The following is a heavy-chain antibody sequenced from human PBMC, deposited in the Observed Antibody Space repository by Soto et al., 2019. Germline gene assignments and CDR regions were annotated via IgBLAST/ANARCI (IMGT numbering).Heavy chain of an antibody. Sequence: SETLSLTCAVYGGSLSGYCCSWIRQPPGKGLEWIANVYYSGSSYYNPSLKSRLTISVDTTKNQFSLQLKSMTAADTAVYYCAKLPCTSSTCYFPGWFDPWGQGTLVTVSS. D-gene: IGHD2-2*01. V-gene: IGHV4-59*06. CDR2: VYYSGSS. CDR1: GGSLSGYC. J-gene: IGHJ5*02. CDR3: AKLPCTSSTCYFPGWFDP.